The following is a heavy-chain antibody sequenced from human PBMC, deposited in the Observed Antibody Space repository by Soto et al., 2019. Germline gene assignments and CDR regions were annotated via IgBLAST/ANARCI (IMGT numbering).Heavy chain of an antibody. CDR1: GGSFSGYY. V-gene: IGHV4-34*01. J-gene: IGHJ4*02. CDR2: ISQSGNT. CDR3: ARAPKVSGSSQTRPDF. Sequence: LETLSLTCSIYGGSFSGYYWSWIRQPPGKGLEWIGEISQSGNTNYSPSLKSRVSISIDTSKKQFSLNLASVSAADTAVYYCARAPKVSGSSQTRPDFWGQGTLVTVSS. D-gene: IGHD6-6*01.